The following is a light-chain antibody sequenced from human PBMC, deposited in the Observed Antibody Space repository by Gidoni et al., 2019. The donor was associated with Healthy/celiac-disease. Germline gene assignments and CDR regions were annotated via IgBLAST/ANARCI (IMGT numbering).Light chain of an antibody. CDR2: GKN. Sequence: SSELTQDPAVSVALGQTVRITCLGDSLSSYYASWYQQKPGQAPVLVIYGKNNRPSGIPDRFSGASSGNTASLTITGAQAEDEADYYCNSRDSSGNFYVFGTGTKVTVL. CDR1: SLSSYY. CDR3: NSRDSSGNFYV. V-gene: IGLV3-19*01. J-gene: IGLJ1*01.